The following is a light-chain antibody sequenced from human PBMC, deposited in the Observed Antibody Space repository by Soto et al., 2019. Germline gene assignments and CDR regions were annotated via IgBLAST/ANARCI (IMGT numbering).Light chain of an antibody. CDR2: AAS. J-gene: IGKJ2*01. Sequence: EIVLTQSPGTLSLSPGERATLSCRASQSVSSSYLAWYQQKPGQAPRLLIYAASSRATGIPDRFSGSGSGTDFTLTITRLEPEDFAVYYCQQHYYPPPYTFGQGTKLEIK. CDR3: QQHYYPPPYT. CDR1: QSVSSSY. V-gene: IGKV3-20*01.